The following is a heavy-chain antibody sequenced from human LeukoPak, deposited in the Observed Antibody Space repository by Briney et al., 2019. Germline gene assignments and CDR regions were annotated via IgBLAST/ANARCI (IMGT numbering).Heavy chain of an antibody. D-gene: IGHD1-26*01. CDR3: ASKLWEPLDF. V-gene: IGHV3-48*03. CDR1: GFTFSSYE. CDR2: ISSSGTTI. J-gene: IGHJ4*02. Sequence: GGSQRLSCAASGFTFSSYEMNWVRQAPGKGLEWVSYISSSGTTIYYADSVKGRFTISRDNAKNSLCLQMNSLRAEDTAVYYCASKLWEPLDFWGRGTLVTVSS.